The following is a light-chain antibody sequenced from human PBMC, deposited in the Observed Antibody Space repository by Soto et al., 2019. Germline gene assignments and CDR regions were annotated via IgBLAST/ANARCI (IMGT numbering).Light chain of an antibody. CDR2: GAS. CDR3: QQYHNLWT. CDR1: QSVSSN. V-gene: IGKV3-15*01. Sequence: EIVMTQSPATLSVSPGERATLSCRASQSVSSNLAWYQQKPGQAPRLLIYGASTRATGTPARFSGSGSGTEFTLTITSLQSEDFALYYCQQYHNLWTFGQGTRWIS. J-gene: IGKJ1*01.